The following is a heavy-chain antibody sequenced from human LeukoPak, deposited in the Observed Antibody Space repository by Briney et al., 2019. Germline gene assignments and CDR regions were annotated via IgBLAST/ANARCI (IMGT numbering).Heavy chain of an antibody. CDR1: GFSLSTRGVG. J-gene: IGHJ5*02. D-gene: IGHD3-16*02. CDR3: AHSFHYDFVWGSYRFLNWFGP. Sequence: GSGPTLVKPTQTLTLTCTFSGFSLSTRGVGVGWIRQPPGKALEWLALIYWSDDKRYSPSLKSWLTITKDTSKNQVVLTMTNMDPVDTATYYCAHSFHYDFVWGSYRFLNWFGPRGPGTMVTVSS. CDR2: IYWSDDK. V-gene: IGHV2-5*01.